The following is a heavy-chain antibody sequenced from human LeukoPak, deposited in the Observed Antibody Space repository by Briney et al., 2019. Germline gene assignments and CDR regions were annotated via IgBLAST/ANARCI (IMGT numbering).Heavy chain of an antibody. V-gene: IGHV1-2*02. CDR3: ARHISWRGFNWFDP. Sequence: VASVKVSCKSSGYTFTDYYMHWVRQAPGQGLEWMGWINPNSGGTNYARKFQGRVTMTRDTSISTAYMELSRPRSDDTAVYYCARHISWRGFNWFDPWGQGTLVTVSS. J-gene: IGHJ5*02. CDR2: INPNSGGT. CDR1: GYTFTDYY. D-gene: IGHD3-3*01.